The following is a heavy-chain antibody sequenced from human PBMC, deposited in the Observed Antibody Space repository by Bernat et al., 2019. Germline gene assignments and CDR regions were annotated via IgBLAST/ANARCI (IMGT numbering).Heavy chain of an antibody. CDR2: IIPIFGTA. D-gene: IGHD2-2*01. CDR3: ARAGGYCSSTSCYAFDI. Sequence: QVQLVQSGAEVKKPGSSVKVSCKASGGTFSSYAISWVRQAPGQGLEWMGGIIPIFGTANYAQKFQGRVTITADESTSTAYMELSSLRSEDTAVHYCARAGGYCSSTSCYAFDIWGQGTMVTVSS. CDR1: GGTFSSYA. V-gene: IGHV1-69*01. J-gene: IGHJ3*02.